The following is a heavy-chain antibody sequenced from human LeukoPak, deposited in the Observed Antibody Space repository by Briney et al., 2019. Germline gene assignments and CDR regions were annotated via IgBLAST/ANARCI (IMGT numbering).Heavy chain of an antibody. V-gene: IGHV3-30*03. CDR2: ISYDGSNK. J-gene: IGHJ4*02. CDR3: AREGGVIANS. Sequence: PGRSLRLSCAASGFTFSSYGMHWVRQAPGKGLEWVAVISYDGSNKYYADSVKGRFTISRDNSKNTLYLQMNSLRAEDTAVYYCAREGGVIANSWGQGTLVTVSS. D-gene: IGHD3-16*02. CDR1: GFTFSSYG.